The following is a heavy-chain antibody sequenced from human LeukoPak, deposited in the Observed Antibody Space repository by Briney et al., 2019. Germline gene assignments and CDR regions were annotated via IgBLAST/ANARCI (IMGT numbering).Heavy chain of an antibody. CDR1: GFTFSSYE. J-gene: IGHJ3*02. Sequence: GGSLRLSCAASGFTFSSYEMNWVRQAPGKGLEWVSYISSGGSTIFYADSVKGRFTISRDNAKNSLYLQMNSLRAEDTAVYYCARDSGACSGGSCLNDAFDIWGQGTMVTVSS. V-gene: IGHV3-48*03. D-gene: IGHD2-15*01. CDR3: ARDSGACSGGSCLNDAFDI. CDR2: ISSGGSTI.